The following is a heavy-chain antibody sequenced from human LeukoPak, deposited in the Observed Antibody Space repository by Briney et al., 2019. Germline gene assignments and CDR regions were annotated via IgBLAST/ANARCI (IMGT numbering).Heavy chain of an antibody. CDR2: ISSSSSTI. J-gene: IGHJ6*03. Sequence: GGSLRLSCAASEFTFSSYNMNWVRQAPGKGLEWVSYISSSSSTIYYADSVKGRFTISRDNAKNSLYLQMNSLRAEDTAVYYCARDRIEQQRTLGRSTNYYYYYYMDVWGKGTTVTVSS. D-gene: IGHD6-13*01. CDR3: ARDRIEQQRTLGRSTNYYYYYYMDV. V-gene: IGHV3-48*01. CDR1: EFTFSSYN.